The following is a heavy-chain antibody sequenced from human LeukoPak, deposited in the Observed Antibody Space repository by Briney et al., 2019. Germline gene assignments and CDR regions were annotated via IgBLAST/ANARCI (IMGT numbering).Heavy chain of an antibody. J-gene: IGHJ4*02. CDR1: GYTFTSYG. CDR2: INVYNDNT. CDR3: ASPYCSSTSCSPPYYLDY. Sequence: ASVKVSCKASGYTFTSYGISWVRQAPGQGLEWMGWINVYNDNTNYAQKLQGRVTMTTDTSTSTAYMELRSLRSDDTAVYYCASPYCSSTSCSPPYYLDYWGQGTLVTVSS. V-gene: IGHV1-18*01. D-gene: IGHD2-2*01.